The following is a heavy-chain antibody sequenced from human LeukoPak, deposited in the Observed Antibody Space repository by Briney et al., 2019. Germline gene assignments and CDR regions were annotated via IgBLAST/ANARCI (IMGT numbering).Heavy chain of an antibody. CDR2: ISSSGSTI. D-gene: IGHD4-17*01. V-gene: IGHV3-11*04. J-gene: IGHJ3*02. Sequence: GGSLRLSCAASGFTFSDYYMSWIRQAPGKGLEWVSYISSSGSTIYYADSVKGRFTISRDNAKNSLYLQMNSLGAEDTAVYHCARMTTVTSDAFDIWGQGTMVTVSS. CDR1: GFTFSDYY. CDR3: ARMTTVTSDAFDI.